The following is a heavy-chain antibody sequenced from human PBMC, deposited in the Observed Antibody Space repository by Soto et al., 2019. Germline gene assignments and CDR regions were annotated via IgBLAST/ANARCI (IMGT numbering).Heavy chain of an antibody. J-gene: IGHJ4*02. D-gene: IGHD3-10*01. CDR2: ISGSGDNT. CDR1: GFTFSNYV. CDR3: AKLPLVLAFGFEH. V-gene: IGHV3-23*01. Sequence: GGSLRLSCAASGFTFSNYVMSWVRQAPGKGLEWVSSISGSGDNTYYADSAKGRFTISRDNSKNTLFLQMNSLRAEDTAVYYCAKLPLVLAFGFEHWGQGTLVTVPS.